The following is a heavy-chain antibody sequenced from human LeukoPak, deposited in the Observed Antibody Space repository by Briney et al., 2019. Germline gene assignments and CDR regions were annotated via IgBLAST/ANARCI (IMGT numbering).Heavy chain of an antibody. V-gene: IGHV4-34*01. J-gene: IGHJ2*01. CDR2: INHSGST. D-gene: IGHD6-19*01. CDR1: GGSFSGYY. CDR3: ARTERPTYRQQWLVPPARWYFDL. Sequence: TASETLSLTCAVYGGSFSGYYWSWIRQPPGKGLEWIGEINHSGSTNYNPSLKSRVTISVDTSKNQFSLKLSSVTAADTAVYYCARTERPTYRQQWLVPPARWYFDLWGRGTLVTVSS.